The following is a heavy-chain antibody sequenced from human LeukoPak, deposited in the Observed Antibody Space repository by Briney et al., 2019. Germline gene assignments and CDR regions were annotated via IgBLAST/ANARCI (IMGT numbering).Heavy chain of an antibody. CDR1: GFTVSSNY. Sequence: GGSLRLSCAASGFTVSSNYMSWVRQAPGKGLEWVSVIYSGGSTYYADSVKGRFTISRDNSKNTLYLQMNCLRAEDTAVYYCARGRRSGWYVYFDYWGQGTLVTVSS. CDR3: ARGRRSGWYVYFDY. CDR2: IYSGGST. J-gene: IGHJ4*02. V-gene: IGHV3-66*02. D-gene: IGHD6-19*01.